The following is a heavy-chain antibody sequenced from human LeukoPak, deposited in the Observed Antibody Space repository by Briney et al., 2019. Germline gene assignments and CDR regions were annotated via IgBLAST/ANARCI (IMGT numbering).Heavy chain of an antibody. J-gene: IGHJ4*02. D-gene: IGHD2-8*01. CDR1: GFTFGDYA. V-gene: IGHV3-49*03. CDR3: TRGLLYHPGYFDY. CDR2: IRSKAYGGTT. Sequence: GSLRLSCTASGFTFGDYAMSWFRQAPGKGLEWGGFIRSKAYGGTTEYAASVKGGFIISRDDSKSIAYLQMTSLKTEDTAVYYCTRGLLYHPGYFDYWGQGTLVTVSS.